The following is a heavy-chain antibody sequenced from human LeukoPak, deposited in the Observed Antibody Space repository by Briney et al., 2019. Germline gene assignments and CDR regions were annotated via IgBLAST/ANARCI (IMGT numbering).Heavy chain of an antibody. V-gene: IGHV1-46*01. Sequence: ASVKVSCKASGYTFTTYYMHWVRQAPGQGLEWMGIINPSGGSTSYAQKFQGRVTMTRDMSTSTVYLELSSLRSEDTAVYYCAREMRYCSGGSCYSISDYWGQGTLVTVSS. CDR2: INPSGGST. CDR3: AREMRYCSGGSCYSISDY. D-gene: IGHD2-15*01. CDR1: GYTFTTYY. J-gene: IGHJ4*02.